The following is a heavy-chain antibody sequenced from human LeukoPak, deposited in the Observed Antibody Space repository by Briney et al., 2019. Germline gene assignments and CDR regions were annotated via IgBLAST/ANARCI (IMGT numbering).Heavy chain of an antibody. CDR3: ASGART. V-gene: IGHV3-53*04. J-gene: IGHJ4*02. CDR1: GFTVYNNY. Sequence: SGGSLRLSCAASGFTVYNNYMSWVRQAPGKGLEWVSLIYSGGSTYYADSVKGRFTTSRHNSKNTLYLQMNSLRAEDTAVYYCASGARTWGQGTLVTVSS. CDR2: IYSGGST.